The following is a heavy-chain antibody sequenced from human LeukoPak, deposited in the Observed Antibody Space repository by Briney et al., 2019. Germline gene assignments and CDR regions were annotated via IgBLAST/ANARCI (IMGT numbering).Heavy chain of an antibody. J-gene: IGHJ4*02. CDR1: GYTFTDCY. CDR3: ANWAATIRNFNY. Sequence: ASVKVSCKASGYTFTDCYIHWVRQAPGQGLEWMGWIDPNSGGTNFAQKFQGRVTMTTDTSITTAYMELTRLRSDDTAVYYCANWAATIRNFNYWGQGTLVTVSS. D-gene: IGHD5-12*01. V-gene: IGHV1-2*02. CDR2: IDPNSGGT.